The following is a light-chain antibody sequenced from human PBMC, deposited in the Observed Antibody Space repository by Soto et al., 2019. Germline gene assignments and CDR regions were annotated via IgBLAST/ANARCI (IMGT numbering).Light chain of an antibody. CDR1: QGVSSGS. V-gene: IGKV3-20*01. CDR2: AAS. J-gene: IGKJ1*01. Sequence: EIVLTQSPGTLSLSPGERATLSCRASQGVSSGSLAWYQHKAGQAPSLLIYAASKRATGLPDRFSGSGSGTDFTLTISRLEPDDFAVYYCQQYGSPRTFGQGTKVEIK. CDR3: QQYGSPRT.